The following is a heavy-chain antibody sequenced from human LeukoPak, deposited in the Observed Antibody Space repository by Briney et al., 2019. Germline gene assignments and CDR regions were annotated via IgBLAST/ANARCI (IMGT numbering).Heavy chain of an antibody. Sequence: GGSLKLSCAASGFTLSGSTIHWGRQASGKGLEWVGRIRTKANTYATSYAASGNGRFTIARDDTRNTAYLQMNSLKTQTTAVYYIPSHKAGEGGVSPPPLDYWVQGTLVTVSS. CDR1: GFTLSGST. J-gene: IGHJ4*02. V-gene: IGHV3-73*01. CDR2: IRTKANTYAT. CDR3: PSHKAGEGGVSPPPLDY. D-gene: IGHD6-19*01.